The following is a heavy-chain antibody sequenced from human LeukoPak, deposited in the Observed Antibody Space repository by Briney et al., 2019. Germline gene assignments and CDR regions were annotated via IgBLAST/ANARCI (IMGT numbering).Heavy chain of an antibody. J-gene: IGHJ4*02. V-gene: IGHV5-51*01. D-gene: IGHD3-10*01. Sequence: GESLKISCKASGYTFSTFWIGWVRQMPGKGLEWMGIIYPRDSDTRYSPSFQGQVTISADKSISTVSLQWSSLKASDTAIYYCARQSRDGSKTRGYYFDYWGQGTLVTVSS. CDR1: GYTFSTFW. CDR2: IYPRDSDT. CDR3: ARQSRDGSKTRGYYFDY.